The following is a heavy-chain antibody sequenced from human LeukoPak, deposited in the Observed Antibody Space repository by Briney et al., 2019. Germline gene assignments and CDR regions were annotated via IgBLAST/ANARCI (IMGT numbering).Heavy chain of an antibody. J-gene: IGHJ2*01. D-gene: IGHD2-2*01. CDR3: ARVPSSYWYFDL. CDR1: GGSFSGYY. CDR2: INHSGST. Sequence: SETLSLTCAVYGGSFSGYYWSWIRQPPGKGLEWIGEINHSGSTNYNPSLKSRVTISVDTSKNQFSLKLSSVTAADTAVYYYARVPSSYWYFDLWGRGTLVTVSS. V-gene: IGHV4-34*01.